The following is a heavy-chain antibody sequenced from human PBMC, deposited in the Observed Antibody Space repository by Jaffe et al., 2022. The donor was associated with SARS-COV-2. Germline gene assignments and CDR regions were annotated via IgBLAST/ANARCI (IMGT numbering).Heavy chain of an antibody. V-gene: IGHV1-2*02. Sequence: QVQLVQSGAEVKKPGASVKVSCKASGYTFTGYYMHWVRQAPGQGLEWMGWINPNSGGTNYAQKFQGRVTMTRDTSISTAYMELSRLRSDDTAVYYCARIRRRHYYDSSGYYELEHWGQGTLVTVSS. CDR2: INPNSGGT. CDR3: ARIRRRHYYDSSGYYELEH. J-gene: IGHJ1*01. D-gene: IGHD3-22*01. CDR1: GYTFTGYY.